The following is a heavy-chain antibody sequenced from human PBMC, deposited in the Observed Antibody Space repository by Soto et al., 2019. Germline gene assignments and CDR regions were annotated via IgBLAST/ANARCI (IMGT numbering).Heavy chain of an antibody. CDR2: ISGSGGST. D-gene: IGHD2-2*01. J-gene: IGHJ4*02. CDR3: ASHVGDIVVVPAAIRD. V-gene: IGHV3-23*01. CDR1: GFTFSSYA. Sequence: HLGGSLRLSCAASGFTFSSYAMSWVRQAPGKGLEWVSAISGSGGSTYYADSVKGRFTIPRDNSKNTLYLQMNSLRAEDTAVYYCASHVGDIVVVPAAIRDWGQGTLVTVSS.